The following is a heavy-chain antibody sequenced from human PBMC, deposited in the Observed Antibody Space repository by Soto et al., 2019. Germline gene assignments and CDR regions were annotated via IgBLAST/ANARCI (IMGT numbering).Heavy chain of an antibody. D-gene: IGHD3-10*01. J-gene: IGHJ4*02. V-gene: IGHV3-30-3*01. CDR3: ASTQFLTIVARGNF. Sequence: QGQLVESGGGVVQPGGSLRLSCAASGFSFSSHTMHWVRQAPGKGLEWLSLMSHNGVITFYAESVKGRFTISRDNSKNTLFLQMNSLTPEDTGLYYCASTQFLTIVARGNFWGLGTPVTVSA. CDR2: MSHNGVIT. CDR1: GFSFSSHT.